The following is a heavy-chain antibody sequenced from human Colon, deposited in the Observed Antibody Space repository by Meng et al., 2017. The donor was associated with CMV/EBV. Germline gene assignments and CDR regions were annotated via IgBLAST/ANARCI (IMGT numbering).Heavy chain of an antibody. J-gene: IGHJ4*02. CDR2: INSDGGTT. CDR3: ARGRGSGSSDY. D-gene: IGHD3-10*01. CDR1: GFTFGSYW. Sequence: GGSLRLSCAASGFTFGSYWMSWVRQAPGKGLVWVSRINSDGGTTSYADSVKGRFTISRDNAKNTLFLQMDSLRDEDTAVYYCARGRGSGSSDYWGQGTLVTVSS. V-gene: IGHV3-74*01.